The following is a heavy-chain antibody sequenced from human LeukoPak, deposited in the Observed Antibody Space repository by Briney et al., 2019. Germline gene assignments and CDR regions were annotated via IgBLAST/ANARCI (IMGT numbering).Heavy chain of an antibody. CDR3: ARVVAAAANWFDP. J-gene: IGHJ5*02. V-gene: IGHV3-48*03. CDR1: GFTFSSYE. D-gene: IGHD6-13*01. CDR2: ISSSGSTI. Sequence: GGSLRLSCAASGFTFSSYEMNWVCQAPGKGLEWVSYISSSGSTIYYADSVKGRFTISRDNAKNSLYLQMNSLRAEDTAVYYCARVVAAAANWFDPWGQGTLVTVSS.